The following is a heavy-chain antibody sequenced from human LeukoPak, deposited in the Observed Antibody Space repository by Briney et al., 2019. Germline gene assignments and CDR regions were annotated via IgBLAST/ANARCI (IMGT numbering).Heavy chain of an antibody. D-gene: IGHD5-12*01. CDR2: IIPIFGTA. J-gene: IGHJ5*02. V-gene: IGHV1-69*13. Sequence: SVEVSCKASGGTFSSYAISWVRQAPGQGLEWMGGIIPIFGTANYAQKFQGRVTITADESTSTAYMELSSLRSEDTAVYYCATRGYSGYDGWFDPWGQGTLVTVSS. CDR3: ATRGYSGYDGWFDP. CDR1: GGTFSSYA.